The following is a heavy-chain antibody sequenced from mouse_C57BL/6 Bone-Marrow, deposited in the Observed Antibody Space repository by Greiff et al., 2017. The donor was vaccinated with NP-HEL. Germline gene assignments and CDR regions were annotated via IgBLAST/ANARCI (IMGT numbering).Heavy chain of an antibody. D-gene: IGHD1-1*01. CDR1: GYTFTDYY. J-gene: IGHJ2*01. CDR2: INPNNGGT. CDR3: ARRTYYYGSGYY. Sequence: VQLQQSGPELVKPGASVKISCKASGYTFTDYYMNWVKQSHGKSLEWIGDINPNNGGTSYNQKFKGKATLTVDKSSSTAYMELRSLTSEDSAVYYCARRTYYYGSGYYWGQGTTLTVSS. V-gene: IGHV1-26*01.